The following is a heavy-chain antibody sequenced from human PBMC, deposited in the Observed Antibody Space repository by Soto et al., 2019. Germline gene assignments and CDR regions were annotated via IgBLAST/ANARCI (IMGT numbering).Heavy chain of an antibody. V-gene: IGHV3-33*01. CDR2: IWSHGVDK. CDR1: GFTFSRQA. D-gene: IGHD2-15*01. J-gene: IGHJ4*02. CDR3: ATGFLGWCTGGNCPLDS. Sequence: QVQLVESGGGVVQPERSLRLSCAASGFTFSRQAMHWVRQAPGRGLEWVAVIWSHGVDKYYADSVKGRFTITRDNSTNNVYLQMNSLRGEDTAVYYCATGFLGWCTGGNCPLDSWGQGSLVTVSS.